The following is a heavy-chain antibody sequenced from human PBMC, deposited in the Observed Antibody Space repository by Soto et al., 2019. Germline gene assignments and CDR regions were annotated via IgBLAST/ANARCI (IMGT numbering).Heavy chain of an antibody. CDR1: GYTFTGYY. CDR2: INPNSGGT. J-gene: IGHJ5*02. V-gene: IGHV1-2*02. Sequence: QVQLVQSGAEVKKPGASVKVSCKASGYTFTGYYMHWVRQAPGQGLEWMGWINPNSGGTNYAQKFQGRVTMTRDTSISTAYLELSRLRSYDTAVYYFVTLSTVVTHFDTLCQVTLVTGSS. D-gene: IGHD4-17*01. CDR3: VTLSTVVTHFDT.